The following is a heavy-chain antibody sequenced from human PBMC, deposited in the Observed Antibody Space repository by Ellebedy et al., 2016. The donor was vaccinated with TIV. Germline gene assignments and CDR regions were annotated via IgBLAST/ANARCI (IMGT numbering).Heavy chain of an antibody. Sequence: FTSSYWDWLRQAPGKGLEWVSYISSSGSTIYYADSVKGRFTISRDNAKNSLYLQMNSLRAEDTAVYYCAREGEAMIVVGPLYYYYGMDVWGQGTTVTVSS. CDR3: AREGEAMIVVGPLYYYYGMDV. D-gene: IGHD3-22*01. V-gene: IGHV3-48*03. J-gene: IGHJ6*02. CDR2: ISSSGSTI. CDR1: FTSSY.